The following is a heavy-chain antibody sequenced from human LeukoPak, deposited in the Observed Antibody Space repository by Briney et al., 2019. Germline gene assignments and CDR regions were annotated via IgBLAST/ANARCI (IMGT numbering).Heavy chain of an antibody. D-gene: IGHD3-3*01. Sequence: SETLSLTCTVSGGSISSYYWSWIRQPPGKGLEWIGYIYYSGSTNYNPSLKGRVTISVDTSKNQFSLKLSSVTAADTAVYYCARHPRYYDFRFDPWGQGTLVTVSS. CDR1: GGSISSYY. CDR2: IYYSGST. CDR3: ARHPRYYDFRFDP. J-gene: IGHJ5*02. V-gene: IGHV4-59*08.